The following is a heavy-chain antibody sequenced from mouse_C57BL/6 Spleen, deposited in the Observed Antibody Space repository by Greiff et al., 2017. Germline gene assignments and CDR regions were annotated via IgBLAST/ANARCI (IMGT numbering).Heavy chain of an antibody. Sequence: EVQVVESGEGLVKPGGSLKLSCAASGFTFSSYAMSWVRQTPEKRLEWVAYISSGGDYIYYADTVKGRFTISRDNARNTLYLQMSSLKSEDTAMYYCTRDKDGYYTPYWYFDVWGTGTTVTVSS. D-gene: IGHD2-3*01. CDR3: TRDKDGYYTPYWYFDV. CDR1: GFTFSSYA. J-gene: IGHJ1*03. CDR2: ISSGGDYI. V-gene: IGHV5-9-1*02.